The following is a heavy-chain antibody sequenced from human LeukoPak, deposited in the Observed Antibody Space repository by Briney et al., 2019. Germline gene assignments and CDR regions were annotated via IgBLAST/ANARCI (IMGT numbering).Heavy chain of an antibody. D-gene: IGHD4-17*01. CDR3: ARDGFVWASGIDYGWFEY. CDR1: GVTFSNYA. V-gene: IGHV3-23*01. CDR2: ISGSGGST. J-gene: IGHJ4*02. Sequence: GGSLRLSCAASGVTFSNYAMNWVRQAPGKGLEWVSAISGSGGSTYYADSVKCRFTISRDNSKNTLYLQMNSLSTDDTAVYYCARDGFVWASGIDYGWFEYWGQGALVTVSS.